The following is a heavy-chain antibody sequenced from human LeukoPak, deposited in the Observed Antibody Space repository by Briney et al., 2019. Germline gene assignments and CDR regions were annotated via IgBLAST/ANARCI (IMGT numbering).Heavy chain of an antibody. CDR2: ISSSSSYI. Sequence: GGSLRLSCAASGFTFSSYSMNWVRQAPGKGLEWVSSISSSSSYIYYADSVKGRFTISRDNAKNSLYLQMNSLRAEDTAVYYCARGTLGRLWNEDFDYWGQGTLVTVSS. V-gene: IGHV3-21*01. CDR3: ARGTLGRLWNEDFDY. D-gene: IGHD1-1*01. J-gene: IGHJ4*02. CDR1: GFTFSSYS.